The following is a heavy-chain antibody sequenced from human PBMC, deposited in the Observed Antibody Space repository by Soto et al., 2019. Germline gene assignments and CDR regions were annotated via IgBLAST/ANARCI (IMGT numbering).Heavy chain of an antibody. D-gene: IGHD3-3*01. V-gene: IGHV4-59*03. CDR3: ARAVNDFWIGFSYCFYY. CDR2: IYYSVTT. J-gene: IGHJ4*02. CDR1: GTPISSNY. Sequence: LSLTCTVAGTPISSNYWTWNRQPPGKGLEWIGYIYYSVTTTYNPSLESRLTISVDTSKNQFSLKLSSVTAADTAVYYCARAVNDFWIGFSYCFYYWGQGALVTVSS.